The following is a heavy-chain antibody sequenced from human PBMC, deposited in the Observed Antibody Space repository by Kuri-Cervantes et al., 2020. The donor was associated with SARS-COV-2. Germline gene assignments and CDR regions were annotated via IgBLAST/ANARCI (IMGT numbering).Heavy chain of an antibody. D-gene: IGHD1-26*01. Sequence: ETLSLTCAASGFTFSSYSMNWVRQAPGKGLEWVSSISSSSSYIYYADSVKGRFTISRDNAKNSLYLQMNSLRAEDTAVYYCARGGVGATRDAFDIWGQGTMVTVSS. CDR3: ARGGVGATRDAFDI. CDR1: GFTFSSYS. CDR2: ISSSSSYI. V-gene: IGHV3-21*01. J-gene: IGHJ3*02.